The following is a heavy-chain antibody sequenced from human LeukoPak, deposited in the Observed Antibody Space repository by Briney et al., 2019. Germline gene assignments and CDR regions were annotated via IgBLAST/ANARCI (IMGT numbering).Heavy chain of an antibody. D-gene: IGHD2-2*01. Sequence: GASVKVSCKASGYTFTSYDINWVRQATGQGLEWMGWMNPNSGNTGYAQKFQGRVTMTRNTSISTAYMELSSLRGEDTAVYFCARDGRQNCSSLNCYIFSNWGPGTLVTVSS. CDR2: MNPNSGNT. V-gene: IGHV1-8*01. J-gene: IGHJ4*02. CDR3: ARDGRQNCSSLNCYIFSN. CDR1: GYTFTSYD.